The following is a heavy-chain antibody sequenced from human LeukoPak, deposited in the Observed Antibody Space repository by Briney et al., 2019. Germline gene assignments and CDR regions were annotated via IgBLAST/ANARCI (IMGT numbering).Heavy chain of an antibody. D-gene: IGHD4/OR15-4a*01. CDR3: TRVPEVPDY. V-gene: IGHV1-18*01. Sequence: ASVKVSCKASGYTFTSYGISWVRQAPGQGLEWMGWINAYNGNTKYAHKFQDRVTLTTDTTTTTAYMELRSLRFDDTAIYFCTRVPEVPDYWGQGTLVTVSS. CDR2: INAYNGNT. J-gene: IGHJ4*02. CDR1: GYTFTSYG.